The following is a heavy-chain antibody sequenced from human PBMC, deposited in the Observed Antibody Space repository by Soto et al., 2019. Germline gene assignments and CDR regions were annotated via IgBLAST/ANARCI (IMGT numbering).Heavy chain of an antibody. CDR3: ARVRSGGVVAATDFDY. J-gene: IGHJ4*02. Sequence: GASLKVSCKASGYTFTSYYMHWVRQAPGQGLEWMGIINPSGGSTSYAQKFQGRVTMTRDTSTSTVYMELSSLRSEDTAVYYCARVRSGGVVAATDFDYWGQGTLVTVSS. V-gene: IGHV1-46*01. D-gene: IGHD2-15*01. CDR2: INPSGGST. CDR1: GYTFTSYY.